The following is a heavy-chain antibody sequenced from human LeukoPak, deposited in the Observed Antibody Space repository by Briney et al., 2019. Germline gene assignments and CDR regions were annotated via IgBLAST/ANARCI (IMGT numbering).Heavy chain of an antibody. CDR2: ISAYNGNT. Sequence: ASVTVSCKASGYTFTSYGISWVRQAPGQGLEWMGWISAYNGNTNYAQKLQGRVTMTTDTSTSTAYMELRSLRSDDTAVYYCARVRHDSSGFLIDDYWGQGTLVTVSS. D-gene: IGHD3-22*01. J-gene: IGHJ4*02. CDR1: GYTFTSYG. V-gene: IGHV1-18*01. CDR3: ARVRHDSSGFLIDDY.